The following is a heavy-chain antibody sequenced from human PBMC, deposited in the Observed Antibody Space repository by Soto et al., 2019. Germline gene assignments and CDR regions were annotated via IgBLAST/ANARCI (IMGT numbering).Heavy chain of an antibody. CDR1: GGSVSSGSYY. J-gene: IGHJ5*02. CDR2: IYYSGST. CDR3: ARGVVVAATLWFDP. Sequence: QVQLQESGPGLVKPSETLSLTCTVSGGSVSSGSYYWSWIRQPPGKGLEWIGYIYYSGSTNYNPSLKSRVTISVDTSKNQFSLKLSSVTAADTAVYDCARGVVVAATLWFDPWGQGTLVTVSS. V-gene: IGHV4-61*01. D-gene: IGHD2-15*01.